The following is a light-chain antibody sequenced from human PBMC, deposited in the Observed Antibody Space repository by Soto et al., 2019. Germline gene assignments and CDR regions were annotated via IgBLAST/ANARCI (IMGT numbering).Light chain of an antibody. CDR3: QQYDSYSKT. CDR1: RSISTY. J-gene: IGKJ2*01. CDR2: DAS. V-gene: IGKV1-39*01. Sequence: DIQMTQSPSSLSASVGDRVTITCRASRSISTYLNWFQQRPGKAPKVLIYDASSLQSGVPSRFSGSGSGTDFTLTISSLQPEDFVTYYCQQYDSYSKTFGQGTQLEIK.